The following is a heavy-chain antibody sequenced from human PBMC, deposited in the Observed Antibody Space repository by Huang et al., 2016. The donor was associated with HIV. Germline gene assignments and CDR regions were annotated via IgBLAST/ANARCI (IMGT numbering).Heavy chain of an antibody. D-gene: IGHD6-13*01. CDR3: AKGGSAAAVLDF. J-gene: IGHJ4*02. CDR2: IAYDGKTK. V-gene: IGHV3-30*18. CDR1: GFTFSSYG. Sequence: QVQLVESGGGVVQPGRSLRISCAASGFTFSSYGMHWVRQAPGQGREGVEVIAYDGKTKYYADSVKGRFSISRDNSKTTVYLQLNSLRVEDTAVYYCAKGGSAAAVLDFWGQGTLVTVSS.